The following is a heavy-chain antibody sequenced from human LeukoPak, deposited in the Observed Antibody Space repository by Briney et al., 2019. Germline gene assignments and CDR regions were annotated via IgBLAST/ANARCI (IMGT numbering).Heavy chain of an antibody. CDR2: FDPEGGET. CDR3: ATDGEAAAGTFDP. V-gene: IGHV1-24*01. D-gene: IGHD6-13*01. J-gene: IGHJ5*02. CDR1: GYTLTELS. Sequence: ASVKVSCKVSGYTLTELSMHWVRQAPGKGLEWMGGFDPEGGETIYAQKFQGRVTMTEDTSTDTAYMELSSLRSEDTAVYYCATDGEAAAGTFDPWGQGTLVTVSS.